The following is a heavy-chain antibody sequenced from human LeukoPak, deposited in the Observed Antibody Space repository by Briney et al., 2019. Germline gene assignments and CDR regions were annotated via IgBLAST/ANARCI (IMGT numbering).Heavy chain of an antibody. Sequence: SETLSLTCAVYGESFNDYYWSWIRQPPGKGLEWIGEINHSGSTNYNPSLKSQVTISVDTSKNQFSLKLTSVTAADTAVYYCARGRGNSDYWGQGTLVTVSS. CDR2: INHSGST. J-gene: IGHJ4*02. V-gene: IGHV4-34*01. D-gene: IGHD4-23*01. CDR1: GESFNDYY. CDR3: ARGRGNSDY.